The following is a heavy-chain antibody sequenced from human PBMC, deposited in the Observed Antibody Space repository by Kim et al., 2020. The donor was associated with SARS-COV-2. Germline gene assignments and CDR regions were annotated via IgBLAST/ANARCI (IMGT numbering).Heavy chain of an antibody. CDR3: AKDHAGPQRLDTRKYY. D-gene: IGHD6-19*01. V-gene: IGHV3-23*01. CDR2: ITGSGGRT. J-gene: IGHJ4*01. Sequence: GGSLRLSCAASGFTFSSYAMRWVRQAPGKGLEWVSVITGSGGRTYYADSVKGRFTISRDNSKNTLYLQMNSLRVEDTAVFYCAKDHAGPQRLDTRKYY. CDR1: GFTFSSYA.